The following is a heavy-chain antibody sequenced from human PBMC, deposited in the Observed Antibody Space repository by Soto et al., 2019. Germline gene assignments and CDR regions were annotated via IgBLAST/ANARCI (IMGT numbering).Heavy chain of an antibody. V-gene: IGHV3-23*01. CDR3: AKGGVGVGYCSGGSCYYDY. Sequence: EVQLLESGGGLVQPGGSLRLSCAASGFTFSSYAMSWVRQAPGKGLEWVSAISGSGGSTYYADSVKGRFTISRDNSKNTLYLKMNSLRAEDTPVNNCAKGGVGVGYCSGGSCYYDYWGQGTLVTVSS. D-gene: IGHD2-15*01. CDR1: GFTFSSYA. CDR2: ISGSGGST. J-gene: IGHJ4*02.